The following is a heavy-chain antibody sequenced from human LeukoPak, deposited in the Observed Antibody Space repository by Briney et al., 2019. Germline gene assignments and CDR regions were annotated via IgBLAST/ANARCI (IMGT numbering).Heavy chain of an antibody. CDR2: ISSSSSYI. CDR1: GFTFSSYS. J-gene: IGHJ4*02. CDR3: ASYSNYGGPSDY. V-gene: IGHV3-21*01. Sequence: GGSLRLSCAASGFTFSSYSMNWVRQAPGKGLEWVSSISSSSSYIYYADSVKGRFTISRDNAKNSLYLQMNSLRAEDTAVYYCASYSNYGGPSDYWGQGTLVTVSS. D-gene: IGHD4-11*01.